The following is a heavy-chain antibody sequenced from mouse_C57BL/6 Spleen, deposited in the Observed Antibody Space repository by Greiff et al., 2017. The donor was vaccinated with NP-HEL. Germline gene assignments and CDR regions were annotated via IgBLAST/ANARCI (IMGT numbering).Heavy chain of an antibody. CDR2: INPSSGYT. V-gene: IGHV1-4*01. CDR1: GYTFTSYT. Sequence: QVHVKQSGAELARPGASVKMSCKASGYTFTSYTMHWVKQRPGQGLEWIGYINPSSGYTKYNQKFKDKATLTADKSSSTAYMQLSSLTSEDSAVYYCARGGYDEWFAYWGQGTLVTVSA. D-gene: IGHD2-2*01. CDR3: ARGGYDEWFAY. J-gene: IGHJ3*01.